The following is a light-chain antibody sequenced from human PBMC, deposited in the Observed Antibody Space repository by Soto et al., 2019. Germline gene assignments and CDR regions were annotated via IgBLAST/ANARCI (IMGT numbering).Light chain of an antibody. Sequence: AIQLTESPSSLSASVGDRVTITCRASQGINTFLAWYQQKPGKAPKLLIYKASTLETGVPSRFSGSGSGTESTLTISSLQPDDFATYYCQQYNHYRAFGQGTKVDIK. CDR3: QQYNHYRA. CDR1: QGINTF. CDR2: KAS. V-gene: IGKV1D-13*01. J-gene: IGKJ1*01.